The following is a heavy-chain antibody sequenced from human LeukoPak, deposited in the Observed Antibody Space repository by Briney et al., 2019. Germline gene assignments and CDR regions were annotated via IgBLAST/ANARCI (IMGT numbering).Heavy chain of an antibody. CDR1: GGTFSSYA. V-gene: IGHV3-23*01. D-gene: IGHD1-26*01. Sequence: QPGGSARLSCEASGGTFSSYAMAWVRQAPGRGLEWVSIINAGGDNPYYAESVKGRFAISRDNSKNTVYLQMTSLRGDDTAVYYCAKSLRMWELLLRFDNWGQGTLVTVSS. CDR3: AKSLRMWELLLRFDN. CDR2: INAGGDNP. J-gene: IGHJ4*02.